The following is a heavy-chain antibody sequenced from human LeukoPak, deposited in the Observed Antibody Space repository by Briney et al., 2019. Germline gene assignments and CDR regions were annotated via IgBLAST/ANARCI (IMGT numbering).Heavy chain of an antibody. CDR2: INPNSGGT. Sequence: ASVKVSCKASGYTFTGYYMHWVRQAPGQGLEWMGWINPNSGGTNYAQKFRGRVTMTRDTSISTAYMELSRLRSDDTAVYYCAREAGNWEYKSLDYWGQGTLVTVSS. D-gene: IGHD7-27*01. CDR1: GYTFTGYY. CDR3: AREAGNWEYKSLDY. J-gene: IGHJ4*02. V-gene: IGHV1-2*02.